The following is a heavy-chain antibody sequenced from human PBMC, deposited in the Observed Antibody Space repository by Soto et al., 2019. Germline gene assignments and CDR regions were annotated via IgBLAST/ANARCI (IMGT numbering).Heavy chain of an antibody. CDR2: ISGSGGST. J-gene: IGHJ6*02. Sequence: GGSLRLSCAASGFTFSSYAMNWVRQAPGKGLEWVSAISGSGGSTYYADSVKGRFTISGDNSKDTLYLQMNSLRAEDTAVYYCAKLTGSPLDYYDSSGYYPNYYYYHGMDVWGQGTTVTVSS. CDR3: AKLTGSPLDYYDSSGYYPNYYYYHGMDV. V-gene: IGHV3-23*01. D-gene: IGHD3-22*01. CDR1: GFTFSSYA.